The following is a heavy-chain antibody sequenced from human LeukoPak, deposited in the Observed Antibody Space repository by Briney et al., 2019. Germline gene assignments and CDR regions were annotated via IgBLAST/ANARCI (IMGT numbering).Heavy chain of an antibody. Sequence: SETLSLTCTVSGGSISSSPYYWGWIRQPPGKGLEWIGSIYYSGTTHYNPSLESRVTISVDTSKNQISLKLSSVTAADTAVYYCARVGYDILTGYSFYFDYWGQGTLVTVSS. CDR2: IYYSGTT. CDR3: ARVGYDILTGYSFYFDY. D-gene: IGHD3-9*01. J-gene: IGHJ4*02. V-gene: IGHV4-39*07. CDR1: GGSISSSPYY.